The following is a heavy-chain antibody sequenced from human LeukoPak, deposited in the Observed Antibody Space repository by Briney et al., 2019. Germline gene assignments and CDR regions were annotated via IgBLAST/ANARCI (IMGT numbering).Heavy chain of an antibody. CDR1: GGSISSGGYY. CDR2: IYYSGST. V-gene: IGHV4-31*03. D-gene: IGHD3-9*01. J-gene: IGHJ4*02. CDR3: PTAVTYYDILTGYSPLHFDY. Sequence: PSETLSLTCTVSGGSISSGGYYWSWIRQHPGKGLEWIGYIYYSGSTYYNPSLKSRVTMSVDPSKNQFSLKLSSVTAADTAVYYCPTAVTYYDILTGYSPLHFDYWGQGTLVTVSS.